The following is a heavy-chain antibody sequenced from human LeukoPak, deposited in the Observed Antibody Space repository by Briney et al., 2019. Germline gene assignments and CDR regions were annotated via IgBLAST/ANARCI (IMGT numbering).Heavy chain of an antibody. V-gene: IGHV3-21*01. D-gene: IGHD3-10*01. CDR2: ISTSSSYI. CDR1: GFTFSNYN. J-gene: IGHJ4*02. CDR3: ARDNYGSGSYSWSKRLDY. Sequence: GGSLRLSCAASGFTFSNYNMNWVRQAPGKGLEWVSFISTSSSYIYYADSVKGRFTISRHNAKNSLYLQMNSLRAEDTAVYYCARDNYGSGSYSWSKRLDYWGQGTLVTVSS.